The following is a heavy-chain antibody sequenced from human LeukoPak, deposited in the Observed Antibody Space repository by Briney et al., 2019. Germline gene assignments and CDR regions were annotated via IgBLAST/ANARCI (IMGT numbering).Heavy chain of an antibody. V-gene: IGHV1-2*02. J-gene: IGHJ4*02. D-gene: IGHD3-16*01. Sequence: ASVKVSCKASGYTFTGYYMHWVRQAPGQGLEWMGWINPNSGGTNYAQKFQGRVTVTGDTSFNTAYMELSRLTSDDTAVYYCARMLGTSPFDYWGQGTLVTVSS. CDR1: GYTFTGYY. CDR2: INPNSGGT. CDR3: ARMLGTSPFDY.